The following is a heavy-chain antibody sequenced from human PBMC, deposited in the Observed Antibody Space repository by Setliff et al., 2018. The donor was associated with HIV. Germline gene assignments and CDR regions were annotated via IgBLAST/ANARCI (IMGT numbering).Heavy chain of an antibody. CDR3: ARRIDNSGSFPDKNWFDT. CDR1: GGSISSYC. D-gene: IGHD3-10*01. CDR2: IFSSGST. V-gene: IGHV4-4*09. J-gene: IGHJ5*02. Sequence: SETLSLTCTVSGGSISSYCWNWIRQSPGRGLKWIGFIFSSGSTKYNPSLQSRVTMSIDTSKNQFSLKLTSVTAADTAVYYCARRIDNSGSFPDKNWFDTWGQGSLVTVSS.